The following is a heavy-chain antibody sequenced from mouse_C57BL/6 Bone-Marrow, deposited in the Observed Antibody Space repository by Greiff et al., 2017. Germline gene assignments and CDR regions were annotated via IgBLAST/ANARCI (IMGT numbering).Heavy chain of an antibody. V-gene: IGHV1-18*01. CDR3: ASSIYYYGSSLWYFDV. D-gene: IGHD1-1*01. CDR2: INPNNGGT. Sequence: VQLQQSGPELVKPGASVKIPCKASGYTFTDYNMDWVKQSHGKSLEWIGEINPNNGGTIYNQKFKGKATLTVDKSSSTAYMELRSLTSEDTAVYYCASSIYYYGSSLWYFDVWGTGTTVTVSS. J-gene: IGHJ1*03. CDR1: GYTFTDYN.